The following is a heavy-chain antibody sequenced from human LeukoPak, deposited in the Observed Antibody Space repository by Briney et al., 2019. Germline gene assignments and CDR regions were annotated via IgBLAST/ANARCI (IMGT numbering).Heavy chain of an antibody. CDR3: ARARYCSSTNCYTYYYYYYMDV. Sequence: PGGSLRLSCAASGFTFSSYGMHWVRQAPGKGLEWVAVIWYDGSNKYYADSVKGRFTISRDNSKNTLYLQMNSLRAEDTAVYYCARARYCSSTNCYTYYYYYYMDVWGKGTTVTVSS. V-gene: IGHV3-33*01. D-gene: IGHD2-2*02. CDR1: GFTFSSYG. CDR2: IWYDGSNK. J-gene: IGHJ6*03.